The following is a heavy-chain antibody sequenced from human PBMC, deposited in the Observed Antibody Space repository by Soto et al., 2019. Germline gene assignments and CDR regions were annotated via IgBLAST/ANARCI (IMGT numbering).Heavy chain of an antibody. J-gene: IGHJ4*02. CDR1: GFTFSSYG. CDR2: ISYDGSNK. V-gene: IGHV3-30*18. D-gene: IGHD2-21*02. CDR3: AKAKVTAPLWGYFDY. Sequence: GGSLRLSCAASGFTFSSYGMHWVRQAPGKGLEWVAVISYDGSNKYYADSVKGRFTISRDNSKNTLYLQMNRLRAEDTAVYYCAKAKVTAPLWGYFDYWGQGTLLTVSS.